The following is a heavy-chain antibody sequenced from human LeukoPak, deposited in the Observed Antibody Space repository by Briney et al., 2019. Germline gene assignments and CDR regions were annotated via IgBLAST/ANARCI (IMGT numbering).Heavy chain of an antibody. Sequence: PGGSLRLSCAASGFTFSSYGMHWVHQAPGKGLEWVAVIWYDGSNKYYADSVKGRFTISRDNSKNTLYLQMNSLRAEDTAVYYCARDRNAVAAAGLWADAFDIWGQGTMVTVSS. CDR1: GFTFSSYG. D-gene: IGHD6-13*01. CDR3: ARDRNAVAAAGLWADAFDI. CDR2: IWYDGSNK. J-gene: IGHJ3*02. V-gene: IGHV3-33*01.